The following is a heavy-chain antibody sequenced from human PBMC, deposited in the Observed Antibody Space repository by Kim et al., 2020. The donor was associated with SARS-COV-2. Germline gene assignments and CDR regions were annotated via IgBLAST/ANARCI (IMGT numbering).Heavy chain of an antibody. CDR2: MNPNSGNT. CDR1: GYTFTSYD. V-gene: IGHV1-8*01. D-gene: IGHD3-3*01. CDR3: AAVDFWSGYYPRWPFDL. Sequence: ASVKVSCKASGYTFTSYDINWVRQATGQGLEWMGWMNPNSGNTGYAQKFQGRVTMTRNTSISTAYMELSSLRSEDTAVYYCAAVDFWSGYYPRWPFDLWGRGTLVTVSS. J-gene: IGHJ2*01.